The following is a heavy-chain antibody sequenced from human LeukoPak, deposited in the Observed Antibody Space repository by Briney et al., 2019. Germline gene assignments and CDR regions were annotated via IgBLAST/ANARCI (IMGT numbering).Heavy chain of an antibody. CDR3: AKDRAYYSDSSGYYLVRAYDY. V-gene: IGHV3-23*01. Sequence: PGGSLRLSCAASGFTFGSSGMTWVRQAPGKGLEWVSAISGSGDITYYADSVKGRFTISRDNSKNTLYLQMNSLRAEDTAVYYCAKDRAYYSDSSGYYLVRAYDYWGQGTLVTVSS. CDR2: ISGSGDIT. CDR1: GFTFGSSG. J-gene: IGHJ4*02. D-gene: IGHD3-22*01.